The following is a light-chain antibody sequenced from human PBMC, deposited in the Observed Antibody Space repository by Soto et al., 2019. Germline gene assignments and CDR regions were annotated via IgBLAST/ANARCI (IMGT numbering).Light chain of an antibody. J-gene: IGKJ3*01. Sequence: EIVLTQSPGTLSLSPGERATLSCRASQSVSSSYLAWYQQKPGQAPRLLIYGASSRATGIPDRFSGSGSGSAFTLTISRLEPEDFAVYYCQQYGSSLLFTFGPGTKVDMK. CDR2: GAS. CDR3: QQYGSSLLFT. CDR1: QSVSSSY. V-gene: IGKV3-20*01.